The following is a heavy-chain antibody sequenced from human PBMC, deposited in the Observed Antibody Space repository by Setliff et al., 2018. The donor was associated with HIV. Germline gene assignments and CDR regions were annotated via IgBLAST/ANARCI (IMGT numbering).Heavy chain of an antibody. CDR3: ARDRGTRYGSGKDFDS. Sequence: SETLSLTCTVSGGSISGYYWVWIRQPAGRGLEWIGRIHTSDTTRYNPSLRSRVAMSVDTSKNHFSLKLNSVTAADTAVYYCARDRGTRYGSGKDFDSWGQGILVTVSS. J-gene: IGHJ4*02. V-gene: IGHV4-4*07. D-gene: IGHD3-10*01. CDR1: GGSISGYY. CDR2: IHTSDTT.